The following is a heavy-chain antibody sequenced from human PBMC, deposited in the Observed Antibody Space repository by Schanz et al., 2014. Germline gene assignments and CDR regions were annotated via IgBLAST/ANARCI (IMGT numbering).Heavy chain of an antibody. J-gene: IGHJ6*02. D-gene: IGHD7-27*01. V-gene: IGHV1-69*04. CDR2: IIPIFGIA. CDR3: ARDQGTGELPILRPAYGMDV. Sequence: QVQLVQSGAEVKKPGSSVKVSCKASGGTFSRYAISWVRQAPGQGLEWMGRIIPIFGIANYAQKFQGRVTITAEKSTTTAYRVVRSLRSEDTAVYYWARDQGTGELPILRPAYGMDVWGQ. CDR1: GGTFSRYA.